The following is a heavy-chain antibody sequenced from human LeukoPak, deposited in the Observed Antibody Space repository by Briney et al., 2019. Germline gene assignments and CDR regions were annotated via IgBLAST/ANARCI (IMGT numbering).Heavy chain of an antibody. CDR3: ARQGGGYSYGFENYFDY. Sequence: SETLSLTCTVSGGSISSGGYYWSWIRQHPGKGLEWIGYIYYSGSTYYNPSLKSRVTISVDTSKNQFSLKLSSVTAADTVVYYCARQGGGYSYGFENYFDYWGQGTLVTVSS. CDR1: GGSISSGGYY. CDR2: IYYSGST. V-gene: IGHV4-31*03. J-gene: IGHJ4*02. D-gene: IGHD5-18*01.